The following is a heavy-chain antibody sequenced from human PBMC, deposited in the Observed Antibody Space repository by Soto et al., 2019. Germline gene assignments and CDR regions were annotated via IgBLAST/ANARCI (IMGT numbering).Heavy chain of an antibody. CDR1: GVSILSYY. J-gene: IGHJ4*02. V-gene: IGHV4-59*01. D-gene: IGHD2-2*01. CDR2: IYYSGST. CDR3: AGRMGHQMPLDY. Sequence: SETLSLTCTFAGVSILSYYWSWILQPPGPGLEWIGYIYYSGSTNYNPSLKSRVTISVDTSKNQFSLKLSSVTAADTAVYYCAGRMGHQMPLDYCGKATLVSVSS.